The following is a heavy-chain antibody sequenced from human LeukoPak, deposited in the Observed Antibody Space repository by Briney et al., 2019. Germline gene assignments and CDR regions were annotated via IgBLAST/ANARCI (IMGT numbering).Heavy chain of an antibody. CDR2: IIPTFGTA. CDR1: GGTFSSYA. J-gene: IGHJ5*02. CDR3: ARTDIVVVPARNWFDP. V-gene: IGHV1-69*05. Sequence: GASVKVSCKASGGTFSSYAISWVRQAPGQGLEWMGGIIPTFGTANYAQKFQGRVTITTDESTSTAYMELSSLRSEDTAVYYCARTDIVVVPARNWFDPWGQGTLVTVSS. D-gene: IGHD2-2*01.